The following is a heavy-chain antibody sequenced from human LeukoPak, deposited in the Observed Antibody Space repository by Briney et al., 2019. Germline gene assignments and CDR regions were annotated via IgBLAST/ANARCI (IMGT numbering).Heavy chain of an antibody. Sequence: SETLSLTCTVSGGSINSYYWTWIRRPPGKGLEWIGFIYYSGSTNYNPSLKSRFTISVDTPKNQFSLKLSSVTAADTAVYYCARVGGELSFDYWGQGTLVTVSS. CDR1: GGSINSYY. CDR2: IYYSGST. V-gene: IGHV4-59*01. D-gene: IGHD3-10*01. J-gene: IGHJ4*02. CDR3: ARVGGELSFDY.